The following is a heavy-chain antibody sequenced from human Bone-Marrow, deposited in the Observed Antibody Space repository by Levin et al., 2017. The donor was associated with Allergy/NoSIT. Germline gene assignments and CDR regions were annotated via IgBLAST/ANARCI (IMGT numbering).Heavy chain of an antibody. V-gene: IGHV3-7*01. Sequence: SCAASEFTFSTYWMAWVRQAPGKGLEWVANIKEDGSAKYYVDSVRGRFTISRDNAKNSLSLQMNSLRAEDTAVYYCARDRGYLQFDYWGQGTLVTVSS. CDR1: EFTFSTYW. CDR2: IKEDGSAK. D-gene: IGHD3-10*01. J-gene: IGHJ4*02. CDR3: ARDRGYLQFDY.